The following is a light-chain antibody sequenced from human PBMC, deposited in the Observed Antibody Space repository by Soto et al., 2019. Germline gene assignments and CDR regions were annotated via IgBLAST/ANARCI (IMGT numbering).Light chain of an antibody. CDR3: QVWDGTSDQQV. CDR1: NIGSES. CDR2: YDS. Sequence: SSELTQPPSVSVAPGEKARITCGGNNIGSESVHWYQQKPGQAPVLVIYYDSARPSGIPERFSGSNSGNTATLTISRVEAGDEADYFCQVWDGTSDQQVFGGGTQLTVL. V-gene: IGLV3-21*04. J-gene: IGLJ3*02.